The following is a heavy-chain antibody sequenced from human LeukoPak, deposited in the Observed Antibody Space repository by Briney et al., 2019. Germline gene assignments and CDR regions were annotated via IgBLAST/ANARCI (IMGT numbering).Heavy chain of an antibody. Sequence: TSETLSLTCTVSGGSISSYYWSWIRQPPGKGLEWIGYIYYSRSTNYNPSLKSRVTISVDTSKNQFSLKLSSVTAADTAVYYCARDVGDWFDPWGQGTLVTVSS. V-gene: IGHV4-59*01. CDR1: GGSISSYY. CDR2: IYYSRST. D-gene: IGHD2-15*01. J-gene: IGHJ5*02. CDR3: ARDVGDWFDP.